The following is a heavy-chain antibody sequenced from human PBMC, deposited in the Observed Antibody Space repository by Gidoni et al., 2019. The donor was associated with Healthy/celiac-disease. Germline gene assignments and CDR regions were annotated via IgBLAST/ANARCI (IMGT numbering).Heavy chain of an antibody. CDR3: ARDRFRNYYDSSGYDRPH. V-gene: IGHV1-69*01. J-gene: IGHJ1*01. Sequence: QVQLVQSGAEVKKPGSSVKVSCKASGGTFSSYAISWVRQAPGQGLEWMGGIIPIFGTANYAQKFQGRVTITADESTSTAYMELSSLRSEDTAVYYCARDRFRNYYDSSGYDRPHWGQGTLVTVSS. D-gene: IGHD3-22*01. CDR2: IIPIFGTA. CDR1: GGTFSSYA.